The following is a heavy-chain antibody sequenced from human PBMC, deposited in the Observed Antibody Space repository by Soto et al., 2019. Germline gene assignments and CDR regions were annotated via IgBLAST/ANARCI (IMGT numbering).Heavy chain of an antibody. Sequence: SLGLSCAASGFTFSSYSMRWVRQAPGKGLEWVSAISGSGGTSYYADSVKGRFTISRDNSKNTVYLQMNSLRAEDTAVYFCANAYCSSTSCRAEYLQHWGQGTLVTVSS. CDR3: ANAYCSSTSCRAEYLQH. J-gene: IGHJ1*01. D-gene: IGHD2-2*01. CDR1: GFTFSSYS. CDR2: ISGSGGTS. V-gene: IGHV3-23*01.